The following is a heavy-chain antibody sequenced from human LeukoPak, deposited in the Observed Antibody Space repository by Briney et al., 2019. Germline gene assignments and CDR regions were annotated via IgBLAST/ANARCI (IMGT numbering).Heavy chain of an antibody. CDR1: GFTFDDYA. D-gene: IGHD1-7*01. V-gene: IGHV3-9*01. J-gene: IGHJ3*02. CDR2: ISWNSDSI. CDR3: AKGLNFGAFDI. Sequence: GGSLRLSCAPSGFTFDDYAMHWVRQGPGKGLEWVSGISWNSDSIDYADSVKGRFTISRDNAKNSLYLQMNSLRAEDTALYYCAKGLNFGAFDIWGQGTVVTVSS.